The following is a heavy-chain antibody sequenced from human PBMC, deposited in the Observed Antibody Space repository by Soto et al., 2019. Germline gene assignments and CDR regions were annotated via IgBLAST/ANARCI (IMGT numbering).Heavy chain of an antibody. CDR3: ASRLAGAGSNWFDP. CDR1: GGSISSSSYY. CDR2: IYYSGST. V-gene: IGHV4-39*01. Sequence: SETLSLTCTVSGGSISSSSYYWGWIRQPPGKGLEWIGSIYYSGSTYYNLSLKSRVTISVDTSKNQFSLKLSSVTAADTAVYYCASRLAGAGSNWFDPWGQGTLVTVSS. J-gene: IGHJ5*02. D-gene: IGHD6-19*01.